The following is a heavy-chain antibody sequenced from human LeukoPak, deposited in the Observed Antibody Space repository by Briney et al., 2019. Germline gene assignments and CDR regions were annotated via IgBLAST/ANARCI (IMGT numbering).Heavy chain of an antibody. CDR3: AKDARYNWNSTGGRYFDY. CDR1: GFTFSSYG. J-gene: IGHJ4*02. Sequence: GGSLRLSCAASGFTFSSYGMHWVRQAPGKGLEWVAFIRYDGSNKYYADSVKGRSTISRDNSKNTLYLQMNSLRAEDTAVYYCAKDARYNWNSTGGRYFDYWGQGTLVTVSS. V-gene: IGHV3-30*02. CDR2: IRYDGSNK. D-gene: IGHD1-1*01.